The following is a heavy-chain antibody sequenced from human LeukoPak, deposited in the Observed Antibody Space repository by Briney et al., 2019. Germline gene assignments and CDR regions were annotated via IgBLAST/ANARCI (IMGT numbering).Heavy chain of an antibody. CDR1: GYTFTGYF. V-gene: IGHV1-2*02. CDR3: ARTYPIAARPRLALDY. CDR2: ISPNSGGT. Sequence: ASVKVSCKASGYTFTGYFIHWVRQAPGQGLEWMGWISPNSGGTNYAQKFQGRVTMTRDTSISTAYMELSRLRSDDTAVYYCARTYPIAARPRLALDYWGQGTLVTVSS. D-gene: IGHD6-6*01. J-gene: IGHJ4*02.